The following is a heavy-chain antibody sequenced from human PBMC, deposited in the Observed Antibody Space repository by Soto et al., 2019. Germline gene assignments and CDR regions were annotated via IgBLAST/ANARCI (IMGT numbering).Heavy chain of an antibody. CDR3: AKVLGIAAAGTSFDY. J-gene: IGHJ4*02. CDR2: ISGSGGST. CDR1: GFTFSSYA. V-gene: IGHV3-23*01. D-gene: IGHD6-13*01. Sequence: EVQLLESGGGLVQPGGSLRLSCAASGFTFSSYAMSWVRQAPGKGLEWVSAISGSGGSTYYADSVKGRFTISRVNSKNTWYLQMNSRRAGETAVYYCAKVLGIAAAGTSFDYWGQGTLVTFSS.